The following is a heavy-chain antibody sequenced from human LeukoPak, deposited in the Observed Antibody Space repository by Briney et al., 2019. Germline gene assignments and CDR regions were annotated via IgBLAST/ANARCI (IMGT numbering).Heavy chain of an antibody. CDR1: GFTASSNY. D-gene: IGHD1-14*01. Sequence: GGSLRLSCAASGFTASSNYLSWVRQAPGKGLEWVSVIYSGGSSYYTDSVKGRFTISRDNSKNTLYLQMNSLRAQDTAVYYCARGRTEYDAFDIWGQGTMVTVSS. CDR2: IYSGGSS. CDR3: ARGRTEYDAFDI. V-gene: IGHV3-66*01. J-gene: IGHJ3*02.